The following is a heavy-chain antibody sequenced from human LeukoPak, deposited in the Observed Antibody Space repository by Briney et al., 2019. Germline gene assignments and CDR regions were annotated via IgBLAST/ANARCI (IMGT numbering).Heavy chain of an antibody. D-gene: IGHD5-12*01. J-gene: IGHJ4*02. CDR1: GFTFTKAW. CDR2: IKSKDAGGTT. Sequence: PGGSLRLSCAASGFTFTKAWMSWVRQAPGKGLEWVGLIKSKDAGGTTDHAAPVKGRFTISRDDSKNTLYLQIKSLKTEDTAMYYCTTNSGYDDYWGQGTLVTVSS. CDR3: TTNSGYDDY. V-gene: IGHV3-15*01.